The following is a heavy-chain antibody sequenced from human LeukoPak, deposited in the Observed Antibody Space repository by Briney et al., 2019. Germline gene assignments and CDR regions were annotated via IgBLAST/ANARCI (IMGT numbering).Heavy chain of an antibody. Sequence: GGSLRLSCAASGFTFSDHYMDWVRQAPGKGLEWVGRTRNKANSYTTEYAASVKGRFTISRDDSKNSLYLQMNSLRAEDTAVYYCARGVCSSTSCYEEGYFDYWGQGTLVTVSS. J-gene: IGHJ4*02. CDR2: TRNKANSYTT. CDR1: GFTFSDHY. CDR3: ARGVCSSTSCYEEGYFDY. V-gene: IGHV3-72*01. D-gene: IGHD2-2*01.